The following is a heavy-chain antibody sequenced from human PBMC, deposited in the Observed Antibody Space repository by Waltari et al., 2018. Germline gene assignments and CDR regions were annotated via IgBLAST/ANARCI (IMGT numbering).Heavy chain of an antibody. D-gene: IGHD1-26*01. J-gene: IGHJ3*02. CDR1: GLAVRTSF. CDR3: ARVARGTLYDAFDI. CDR2: IFSGDTT. V-gene: IGHV3-66*01. Sequence: EVQLMESGGGLVQPGGSLGLSCVASGLAVRTSFMSWVRQAPGKGLEWVSAIFSGDTTYYTNSVKGRFSTSRDNSKNTLFLQMNSLRAEDTAVYYCARVARGTLYDAFDIWGQGTMVTVSS.